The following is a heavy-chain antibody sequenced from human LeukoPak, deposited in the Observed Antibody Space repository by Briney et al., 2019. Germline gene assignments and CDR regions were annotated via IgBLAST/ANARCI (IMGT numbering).Heavy chain of an antibody. V-gene: IGHV3-7*01. CDR3: ARDFVGIAALDY. Sequence: QSGGSLRLSCAASGFTFDDYGMSWVRQAPGKGLEWVANIKQDGSEKYYVDSVKGRFTISRDNAKKSLYLQMNSLRAEDTAVYSCARDFVGIAALDYWGQGTLLTVSP. CDR2: IKQDGSEK. J-gene: IGHJ4*02. CDR1: GFTFDDYG. D-gene: IGHD6-13*01.